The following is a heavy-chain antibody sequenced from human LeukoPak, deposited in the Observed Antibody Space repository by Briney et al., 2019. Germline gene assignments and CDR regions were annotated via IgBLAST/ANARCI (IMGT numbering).Heavy chain of an antibody. V-gene: IGHV3-23*01. CDR2: ISGSGSNT. CDR1: GFSFSSHA. J-gene: IGHJ4*02. CDR3: AKGPLIEVAGTTWDY. D-gene: IGHD6-19*01. Sequence: GGSLRLSCEASGFSFSSHAMSWVRQAPGKGLEWVLAISGSGSNTYYADSVKGRFTISRDNSGNTLYLQMNSLRVEDTAVYYCAKGPLIEVAGTTWDYWGQGTLVTVSS.